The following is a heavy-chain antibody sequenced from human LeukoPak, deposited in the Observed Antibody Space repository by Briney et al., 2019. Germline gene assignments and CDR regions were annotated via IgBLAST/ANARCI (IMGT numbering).Heavy chain of an antibody. CDR1: GFTFSDYSMN. D-gene: IGHD3-3*01. CDR3: ARHPFWNGYHFEH. V-gene: IGHV4-39*01. CDR2: IYYSGST. Sequence: PGGSLRLSCAASGFTFSDYSMNWVRQAPGKGLEWIGSIYYSGSTYYNPSLKSRVTISVDTSKNQFSLKLSSVTAADTAVYYCARHPFWNGYHFEHWGQGTLVTVSS. J-gene: IGHJ4*01.